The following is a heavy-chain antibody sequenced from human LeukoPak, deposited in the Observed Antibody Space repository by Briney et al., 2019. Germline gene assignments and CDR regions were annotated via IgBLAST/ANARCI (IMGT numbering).Heavy chain of an antibody. CDR2: IYYSGST. Sequence: SQTLCLTCTVSGGSISIHYWSWIRQPPRKGLWWIGYIYYSGSTNYNPSLKSRVTISVDTSKNQFSLKLRSVTAADTAVYYCARDSAGSSWNDNWGQGTLVTVSS. V-gene: IGHV4-59*11. J-gene: IGHJ4*02. CDR1: GGSISIHY. D-gene: IGHD6-13*01. CDR3: ARDSAGSSWNDN.